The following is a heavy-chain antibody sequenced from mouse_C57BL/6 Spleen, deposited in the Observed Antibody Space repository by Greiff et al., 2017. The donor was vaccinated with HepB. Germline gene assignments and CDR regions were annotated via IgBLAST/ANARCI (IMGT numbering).Heavy chain of an antibody. CDR3: AIIYSGGYYFDY. D-gene: IGHD2-1*01. Sequence: EVKLQQSGPELVKPGASVKIPCKASGYTFTDYNMDWVKQSHGKSLEWIGDINPNNGGTIYNQKFKGKATLTVDKSSSTAYMELRSLTSEDTAVYYCAIIYSGGYYFDYWGQGTTLTVSS. CDR1: GYTFTDYN. V-gene: IGHV1-18*01. J-gene: IGHJ2*01. CDR2: INPNNGGT.